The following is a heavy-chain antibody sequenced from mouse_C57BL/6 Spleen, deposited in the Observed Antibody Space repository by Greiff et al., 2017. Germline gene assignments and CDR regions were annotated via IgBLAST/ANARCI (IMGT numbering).Heavy chain of an antibody. CDR3: TTRYSTYYFDY. CDR1: GFNIKDDY. Sequence: EVQLQQSGAELVRPGASVKLSCTASGFNIKDDYMHWVKQRPEQGLEWIGWIDPENGDTEYASKFQGKATITADTSSNTAYLQLSSLTSEDTAVYYCTTRYSTYYFDYWGQGTTLTVSS. J-gene: IGHJ2*01. V-gene: IGHV14-4*01. D-gene: IGHD2-5*01. CDR2: IDPENGDT.